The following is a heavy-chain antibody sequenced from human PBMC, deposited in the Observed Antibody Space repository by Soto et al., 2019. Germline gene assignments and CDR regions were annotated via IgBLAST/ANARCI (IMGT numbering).Heavy chain of an antibody. D-gene: IGHD4-17*01. CDR3: ARDPRGDYGDHAGSGGAQDY. V-gene: IGHV3-30*04. CDR2: ISYDGSNK. Sequence: QVQLVESGGGVVQPGRSLRVSCAASGFTFTSYAMHWVRQAPGKGLEWVAVISYDGSNKYYADSVKGRFTISRDNSKDTLYLQINSLRPEDTAMYFCARDPRGDYGDHAGSGGAQDYWGQGTLVTVSS. CDR1: GFTFTSYA. J-gene: IGHJ4*02.